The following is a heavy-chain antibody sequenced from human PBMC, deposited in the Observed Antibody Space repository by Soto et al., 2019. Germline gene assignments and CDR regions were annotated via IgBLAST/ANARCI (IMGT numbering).Heavy chain of an antibody. D-gene: IGHD4-4*01. CDR1: GCTFSSYA. CDR2: IIPIFGTA. Sequence: ASVKVSCKASGCTFSSYAISWVRQAPGQGLEWMGGIIPIFGTANYAQKFQGRVTITADESTSTAYMELSRLRSEEKEVYYCARAPKAGTVTSDYYDYGTDVWGQGTTVTVSS. CDR3: ARAPKAGTVTSDYYDYGTDV. J-gene: IGHJ6*02. V-gene: IGHV1-69*13.